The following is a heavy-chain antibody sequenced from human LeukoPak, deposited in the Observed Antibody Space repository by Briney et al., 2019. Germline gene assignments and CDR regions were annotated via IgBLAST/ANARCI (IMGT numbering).Heavy chain of an antibody. CDR2: IYYSGST. CDR3: ARDKRITSFGVVSPNWFDP. J-gene: IGHJ5*02. Sequence: SETLSLTCTVSGGSISSGDYYWSWIRQPPGKGLEWIGYIYYSGSTYYNPSLKSRVTIAVDTSKNQFSLKLSSVTAADTAGYYCARDKRITSFGVVSPNWFDPWGQGTLVTVSS. V-gene: IGHV4-30-4*08. CDR1: GGSISSGDYY. D-gene: IGHD3-3*01.